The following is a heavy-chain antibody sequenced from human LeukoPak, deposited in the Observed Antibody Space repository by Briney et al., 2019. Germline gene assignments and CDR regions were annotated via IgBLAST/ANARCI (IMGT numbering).Heavy chain of an antibody. J-gene: IGHJ4*02. V-gene: IGHV3-49*03. CDR3: TREEDSGSYYNYFDY. D-gene: IGHD1-26*01. CDR1: GFTFGDYA. Sequence: GSLRLSCTASGFTFGDYAMSWFRQAPGKGLEWVGFIRSKAYGGTTEYAASVKGRFTISRDDSKSIAYLQMNSLKTEDTAVYYCTREEDSGSYYNYFDYWGQGTLVTVSS. CDR2: IRSKAYGGTT.